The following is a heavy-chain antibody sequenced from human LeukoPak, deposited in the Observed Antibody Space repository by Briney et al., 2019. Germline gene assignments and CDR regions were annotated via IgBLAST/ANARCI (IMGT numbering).Heavy chain of an antibody. V-gene: IGHV1-2*02. CDR1: GYTFTGYY. J-gene: IGHJ3*02. CDR2: INPNSGGT. D-gene: IGHD6-13*01. Sequence: ASVRVSCKASGYTFTGYYMHWVRQAPGQGLEWMGWINPNSGGTNYAQKFQGRVTMTRDTSISTAYMELSRLRSDDTAVYYCARAKGSVAGSYDAFDIWGQGTMVTVSS. CDR3: ARAKGSVAGSYDAFDI.